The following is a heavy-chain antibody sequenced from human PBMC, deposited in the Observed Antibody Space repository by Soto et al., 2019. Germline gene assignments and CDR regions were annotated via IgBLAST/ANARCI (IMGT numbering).Heavy chain of an antibody. CDR3: ARGDTIFGVVISLSHPSYYMDV. V-gene: IGHV1-2*04. D-gene: IGHD3-3*01. CDR2: INPNSGGT. Sequence: ASVKVSCKASGYTFTGYYIHWVRQAPGQGLEWMGWINPNSGGTNYAQKFQGWVTMTRDTSISTAYMELSRLRSDDTAVYYCARGDTIFGVVISLSHPSYYMDVWGKGTTVTVSS. CDR1: GYTFTGYY. J-gene: IGHJ6*03.